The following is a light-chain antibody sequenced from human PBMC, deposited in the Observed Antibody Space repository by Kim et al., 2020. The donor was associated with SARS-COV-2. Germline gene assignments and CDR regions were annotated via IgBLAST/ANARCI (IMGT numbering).Light chain of an antibody. V-gene: IGLV1-44*01. CDR2: SND. CDR3: AAWDDSLNGPV. CDR1: RSNIGGHT. Sequence: QSVLTQPPSASGTPGQRVTISCSGSRSNIGGHTVNWYQQLPGTAPKILIYSNDQRPSGVPDRFSGSKSGTSASLAISGLQSEDEADYYCAAWDDSLNGPVFVGGTQLTVL. J-gene: IGLJ3*02.